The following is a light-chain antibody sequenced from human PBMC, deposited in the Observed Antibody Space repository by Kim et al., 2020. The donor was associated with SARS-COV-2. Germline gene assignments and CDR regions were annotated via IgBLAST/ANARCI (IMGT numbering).Light chain of an antibody. V-gene: IGKV3-20*01. CDR3: QQYASSVET. CDR2: GAS. Sequence: SPGERAPPSCRASQSVTSSKLAWYQQKPGQAPRLLIYGASSRATGIPDRFSGSGSGTDFTLIISRLEPEDFAVYYCQQYASSVETFGQGTKVDIK. J-gene: IGKJ1*01. CDR1: QSVTSSK.